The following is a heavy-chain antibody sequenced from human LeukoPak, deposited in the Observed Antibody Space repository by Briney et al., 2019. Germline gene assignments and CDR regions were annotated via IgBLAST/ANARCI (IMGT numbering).Heavy chain of an antibody. Sequence: GGSLRLSCAASGFTFGAYAMHWVRQAPGKGLEWVAVIWYDGSNIYHADSLKDRFTISRDNSKNTLYLQINSLRAEDTAVYYCARQVGNAGWYFDYWGQGALVTVSS. CDR2: IWYDGSNI. D-gene: IGHD6-19*01. CDR3: ARQVGNAGWYFDY. CDR1: GFTFGAYA. J-gene: IGHJ4*02. V-gene: IGHV3-33*01.